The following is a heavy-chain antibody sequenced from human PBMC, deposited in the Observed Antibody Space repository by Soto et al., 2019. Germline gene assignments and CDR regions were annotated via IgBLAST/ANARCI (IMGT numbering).Heavy chain of an antibody. CDR3: AKGGGSNDYYDTSGYSLYYYYAMHV. J-gene: IGHJ6*02. CDR2: LSGSGVST. Sequence: EVQLLESGGGLVQPGGSLRLSCAASGFTFSSYAMTWVRQAPGKGLEWVSALSGSGVSTYYADSVKGRFTISRDNSKNTLYLQINSLSDEDTAVYYCAKGGGSNDYYDTSGYSLYYYYAMHVWGQGTTVTVSS. D-gene: IGHD3-22*01. V-gene: IGHV3-23*01. CDR1: GFTFSSYA.